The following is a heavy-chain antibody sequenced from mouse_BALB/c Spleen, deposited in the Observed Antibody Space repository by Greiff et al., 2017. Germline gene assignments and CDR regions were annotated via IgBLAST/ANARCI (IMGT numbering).Heavy chain of an antibody. J-gene: IGHJ2*01. CDR3: ARGQGYDGPGFDY. V-gene: IGHV5-15*02. Sequence: EVQLQESGGGLVQPGGSRKLSCAASGFTFSDYGMAWVRQAPGKGPEWVAFISNLAYSIYYADTVTGRFTISRENAKNTLYLEMSSLRSEDTAMYYCARGQGYDGPGFDYWGQGTTLTVSS. D-gene: IGHD2-2*01. CDR1: GFTFSDYG. CDR2: ISNLAYSI.